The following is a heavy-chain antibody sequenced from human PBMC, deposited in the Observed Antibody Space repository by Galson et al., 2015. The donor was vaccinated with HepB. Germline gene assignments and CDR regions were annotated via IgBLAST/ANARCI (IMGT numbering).Heavy chain of an antibody. J-gene: IGHJ6*02. CDR1: GGTFSSYA. D-gene: IGHD3-3*01. CDR2: IIPIFGTA. V-gene: IGHV1-69*13. CDR3: ARAPIGAIFGVVRGGYYYYGMDV. Sequence: SVKVSCKASGGTFSSYAISWVRQAPGQGLEWMGGIIPIFGTANYAQKFQGRVTITADESTSTAYMELSSLRSEDTAVYYCARAPIGAIFGVVRGGYYYYGMDVWGQGTTVTVSS.